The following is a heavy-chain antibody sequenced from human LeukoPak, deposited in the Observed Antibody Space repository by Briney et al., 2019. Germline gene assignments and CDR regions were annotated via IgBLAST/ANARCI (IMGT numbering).Heavy chain of an antibody. V-gene: IGHV4-39*07. D-gene: IGHD2-8*01. CDR3: ARDPEFCTNGICYYYFDY. CDR1: GDSISSSPYY. Sequence: SETLSLTCIVSGDSISSSPYYWAWIRQPPGKGLEWIGSIYYRGSTYYNPSLKSRITISLDTSKNQFSMKLSSVTAADTAVYYCARDPEFCTNGICYYYFDYWGQGTLVTVSS. CDR2: IYYRGST. J-gene: IGHJ4*02.